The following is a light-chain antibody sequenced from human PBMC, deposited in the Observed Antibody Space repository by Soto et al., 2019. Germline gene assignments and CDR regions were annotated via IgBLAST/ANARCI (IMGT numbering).Light chain of an antibody. V-gene: IGLV3-27*01. CDR2: KDS. Sequence: SSELTQPSSVSVSPGQTARITCSGDVLAKKYARWFQQKPGQAPVLMIYKDSERPSGIPERFSGSSSGTTVTLTISGAQVEDEADYYCYSAADNKGVFGGGTKLTVL. CDR3: YSAADNKGV. CDR1: VLAKKY. J-gene: IGLJ3*02.